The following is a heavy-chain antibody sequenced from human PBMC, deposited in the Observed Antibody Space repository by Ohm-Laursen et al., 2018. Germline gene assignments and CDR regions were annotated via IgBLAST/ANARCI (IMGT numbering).Heavy chain of an antibody. J-gene: IGHJ4*02. CDR2: ISTTGST. V-gene: IGHV4-4*07. CDR1: GGSISTYY. CDR3: ARDPYPDYPFDY. D-gene: IGHD3-16*01. Sequence: TLSLTCIVSGGSISTYYFNWIRQPAGKGLEWIGHISTTGSTNYNPSLKSRVTMSVDASKNQFSLKLSSVTAADTAVYYCARDPYPDYPFDYWGQGTLVTVSS.